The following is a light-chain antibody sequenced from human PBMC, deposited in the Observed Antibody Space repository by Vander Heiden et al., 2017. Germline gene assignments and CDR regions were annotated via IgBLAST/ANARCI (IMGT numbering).Light chain of an antibody. CDR3: QSTDISGASVL. J-gene: IGLJ2*01. CDR2: KEP. CDR1: ALPKQY. Sequence: SSDLTQPPSVSVPPGQTARITCSGDALPKQYAYWYQPKPRQGPFLVINKEPERPSGIPERFSGSSSGTTVTLTIGGVQAEDEADYYCQSTDISGASVLFGGGTKLTVL. V-gene: IGLV3-25*03.